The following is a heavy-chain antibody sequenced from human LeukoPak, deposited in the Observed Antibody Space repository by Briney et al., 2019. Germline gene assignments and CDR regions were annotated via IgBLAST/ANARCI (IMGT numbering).Heavy chain of an antibody. V-gene: IGHV4-34*01. Sequence: YWIGWVRQMPGKGLEWMGEINHSGSTNYNPSLKSRVTISVDTSKNQFSLKLSSVTAADTAVYYCARKSGYCSSTSCYLTPYYYYYMDVWGKGTTVTISS. D-gene: IGHD2-2*03. J-gene: IGHJ6*03. CDR1: Y. CDR2: INHSGST. CDR3: ARKSGYCSSTSCYLTPYYYYYMDV.